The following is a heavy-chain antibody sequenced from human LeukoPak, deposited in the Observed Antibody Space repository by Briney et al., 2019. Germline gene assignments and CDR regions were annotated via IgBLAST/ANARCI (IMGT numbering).Heavy chain of an antibody. CDR2: IIPIIGIV. Sequence: SVKVSCKASGGTFSRYAISWVRQAPGQGLEWMGRIIPIIGIVNYAQKFQGRVTITADKSTSTAYMELSSLRSEDTAVYYCARVPSGYTPNANYYYYGMDVWGQGTTVNVSS. V-gene: IGHV1-69*04. CDR1: GGTFSRYA. CDR3: ARVPSGYTPNANYYYYGMDV. J-gene: IGHJ6*02. D-gene: IGHD5-12*01.